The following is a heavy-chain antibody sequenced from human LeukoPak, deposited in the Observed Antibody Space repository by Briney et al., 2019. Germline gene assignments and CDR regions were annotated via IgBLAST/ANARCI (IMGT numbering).Heavy chain of an antibody. D-gene: IGHD2-15*01. J-gene: IGHJ6*02. CDR2: IWYDGSNE. Sequence: GGSLRLSCAASGFTFSSYGMHWVRQAPGKGLEWVAVIWYDGSNEYYADSVKGRFTISRDNSKNTLYLQMNSLRAEDTAVYCCAKLVDRVPYYYYGMDVWGQGTTVTVSS. V-gene: IGHV3-33*06. CDR1: GFTFSSYG. CDR3: AKLVDRVPYYYYGMDV.